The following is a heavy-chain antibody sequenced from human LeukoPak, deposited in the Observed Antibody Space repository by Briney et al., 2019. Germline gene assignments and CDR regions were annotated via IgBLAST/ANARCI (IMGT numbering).Heavy chain of an antibody. CDR1: GFTFSDYS. CDR2: IGISSGNT. J-gene: IGHJ4*02. V-gene: IGHV3-48*04. D-gene: IGHD1-1*01. CDR3: ARDHNYAFDN. Sequence: GGSLRLSCAASGFTFSDYSMNWVRQAPWKGLEWISYIGISSGNTKYADSVKGRFTISGDNAKNSLYLQMNSLRVEDTAVYYCARDHNYAFDNWGQGTLVTVSS.